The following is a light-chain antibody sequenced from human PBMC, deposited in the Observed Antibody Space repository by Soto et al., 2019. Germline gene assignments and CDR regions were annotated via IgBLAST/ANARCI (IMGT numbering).Light chain of an antibody. CDR3: MQGTHWPWT. CDR1: QSLVHNDGDTY. Sequence: DVAMTQSPLALPVTLGQPASISCRSAQSLVHNDGDTYLSWFQQRPGRSPRRLIYKVSKRDSGVPYRFSGSGSGTDFILKISRVEAEDFGLYYCMQGTHWPWTFGQGTKVEIK. V-gene: IGKV2-30*02. J-gene: IGKJ1*01. CDR2: KVS.